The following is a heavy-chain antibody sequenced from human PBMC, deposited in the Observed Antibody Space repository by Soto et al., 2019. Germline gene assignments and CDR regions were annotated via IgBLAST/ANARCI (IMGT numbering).Heavy chain of an antibody. CDR2: IWYDGSNK. CDR3: ARDSIVGTNSPLFDY. CDR1: GFTFSSYG. J-gene: IGHJ4*02. D-gene: IGHD1-26*01. Sequence: QVQLVESGGGVVQPGRSLRLSCAASGFTFSSYGMHWVRQAPGKGLEWVAVIWYDGSNKYYADSVKGRFIISRDNSKNTLYLQMNSLRAEDTAVYYCARDSIVGTNSPLFDYWGQGTLVTVSS. V-gene: IGHV3-33*01.